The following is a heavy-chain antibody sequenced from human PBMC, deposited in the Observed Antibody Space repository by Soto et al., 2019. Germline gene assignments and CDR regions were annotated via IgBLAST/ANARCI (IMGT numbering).Heavy chain of an antibody. J-gene: IGHJ4*02. D-gene: IGHD6-19*01. CDR1: GDSVSSNSAA. V-gene: IGHV6-1*01. Sequence: SQTLSLTCAISGDSVSSNSAAWNWSRQSPSRGLEWLGRTYYRSKWYNDYAVSVKSRITINPDTSKNQFSLQLNSVTPEDTAVYYCASTLYSSGWYYFDYWGQGTLVTVSS. CDR3: ASTLYSSGWYYFDY. CDR2: TYYRSKWYN.